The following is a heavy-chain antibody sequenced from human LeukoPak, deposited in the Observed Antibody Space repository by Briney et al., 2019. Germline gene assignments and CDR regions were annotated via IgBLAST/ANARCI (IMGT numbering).Heavy chain of an antibody. CDR3: AKDADRFPAYFDY. J-gene: IGHJ4*02. CDR2: ISGSGGST. V-gene: IGHV3-23*01. D-gene: IGHD2-21*01. Sequence: TGGSLRLSCSASGFTFSIYSMNWVRQAPGKGLEWVSAISGSGGSTYYADSVKGRFTISRDNSKNTLYLQMNSLRAEDTAVYYCAKDADRFPAYFDYWGQGTLVTVSS. CDR1: GFTFSIYS.